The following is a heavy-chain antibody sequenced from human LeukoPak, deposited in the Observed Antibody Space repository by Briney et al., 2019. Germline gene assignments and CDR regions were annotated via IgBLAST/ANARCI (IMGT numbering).Heavy chain of an antibody. CDR2: ISGSGGST. CDR1: GFTFSSYA. Sequence: GGALRLSCAASGFTFSSYAMSWVRQAPVKVLEWVSAISGSGGSTYYADYVKGRFTISRDNSKNTLYLQMNSLRAEDTAVYYCAKDLGYCSSNSCYEWFDPWGQGTMVTVSS. V-gene: IGHV3-23*01. J-gene: IGHJ5*02. D-gene: IGHD2-2*01. CDR3: AKDLGYCSSNSCYEWFDP.